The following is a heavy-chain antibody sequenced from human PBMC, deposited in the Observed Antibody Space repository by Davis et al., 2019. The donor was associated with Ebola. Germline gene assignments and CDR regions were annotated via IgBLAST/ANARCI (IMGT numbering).Heavy chain of an antibody. CDR1: GYTFTSYY. CDR2: INPSGGST. J-gene: IGHJ4*02. CDR3: ARFWFGELFDY. V-gene: IGHV1-46*01. D-gene: IGHD3-10*01. Sequence: AASVKVSCKASGYTFTSYYMHWVRQAPGQGLEWMGIINPSGGSTSYAQKLQGRVTMTTDTSTSTAYMELRSLRSDDTAVYYCARFWFGELFDYWGQGTLVTVSS.